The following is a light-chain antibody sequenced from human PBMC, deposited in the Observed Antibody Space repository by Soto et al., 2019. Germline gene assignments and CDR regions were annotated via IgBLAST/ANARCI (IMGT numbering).Light chain of an antibody. CDR1: SSDVGSYNL. Sequence: QSALTQPASVSGYPGQSITISCTGTSSDVGSYNLVSWYQQHPGKAPKLMIYEVSKRPSGVSNRFSGSKSGNTASLTISGLQAEDEADYYCCSYAGSSTPPWVFGGGTKLTVL. J-gene: IGLJ3*02. CDR2: EVS. V-gene: IGLV2-23*02. CDR3: CSYAGSSTPPWV.